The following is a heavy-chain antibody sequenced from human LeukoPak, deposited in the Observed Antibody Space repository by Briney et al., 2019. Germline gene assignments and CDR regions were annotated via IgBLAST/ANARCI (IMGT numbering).Heavy chain of an antibody. CDR2: INTDGSST. Sequence: PGGSLRLSCAASGFTFSSYAMHWVRQAPGKGLVWVPRINTDGSSTSYADSVKGRFTISRDNAKNTLYLQMNSLRAEDTAVYYCARSSGATYYDFWSGYSYYFDYWGQGTLVTVSS. V-gene: IGHV3-74*01. CDR3: ARSSGATYYDFWSGYSYYFDY. CDR1: GFTFSSYA. J-gene: IGHJ4*02. D-gene: IGHD3-3*01.